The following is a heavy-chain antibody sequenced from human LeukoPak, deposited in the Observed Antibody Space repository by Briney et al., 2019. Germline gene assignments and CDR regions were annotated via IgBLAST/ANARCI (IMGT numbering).Heavy chain of an antibody. V-gene: IGHV3-23*01. CDR1: GFTFSTYA. CDR2: INGGGGTT. J-gene: IGHJ6*02. Sequence: GGSLTLSCAASGFTFSTYAMTWVRQAPGKGLEWVSVINGGGGTTYYADSVRGRFTISRDNSKNTLYLQMNSLRAEDTAVYYCAKGARSGPYDYYAMDVWGQGTTVTVSS. CDR3: AKGARSGPYDYYAMDV. D-gene: IGHD6-19*01.